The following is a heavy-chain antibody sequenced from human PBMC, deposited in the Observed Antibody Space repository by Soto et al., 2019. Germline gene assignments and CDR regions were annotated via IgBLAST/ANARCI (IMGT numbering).Heavy chain of an antibody. CDR2: ISYDGGDK. Sequence: GGSLRLSCAASGFTFSSYTMHWVRQTPGKGLEWVADISYDGGDKYYADSVKGRFTISRDNSKNTLYLQMNSLRAEDTSVYYCAREYSLAAVAPGYWGQGILVTVS. CDR1: GFTFSSYT. V-gene: IGHV3-30-3*01. CDR3: AREYSLAAVAPGY. J-gene: IGHJ4*02. D-gene: IGHD6-13*01.